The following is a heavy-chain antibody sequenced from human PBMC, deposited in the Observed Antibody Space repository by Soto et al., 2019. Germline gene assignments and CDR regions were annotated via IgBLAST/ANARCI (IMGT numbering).Heavy chain of an antibody. CDR2: IYYSGST. D-gene: IGHD3-10*01. J-gene: IGHJ5*02. CDR1: GGSISSYY. CDR3: ARDRGPDMVRGDNWFDP. Sequence: SLTCTVSGGSISSYYWSWIRQPPGKGLEWIGYIYYSGSTNYNPSLKSRVTISVDTSKNQFSLKLSSVTAADTAVYYCARDRGPDMVRGDNWFDPWGQGTLVTVSS. V-gene: IGHV4-59*01.